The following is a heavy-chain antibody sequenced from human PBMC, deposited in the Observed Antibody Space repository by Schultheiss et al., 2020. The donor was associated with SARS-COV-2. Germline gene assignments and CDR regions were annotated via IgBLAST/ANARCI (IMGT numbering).Heavy chain of an antibody. CDR2: IWYDGSNK. CDR1: GFTFSSYG. D-gene: IGHD4-11*01. Sequence: GGSLRLSCAASGFTFSSYGMHWVRQAPGKGLEWVAVIWYDGSNKYYADSVKGRFTISRDNSKNTLYLQMNSLRAEDTAVYYCARDATVEDYYYYGMDVWGQGTTVTVSS. CDR3: ARDATVEDYYYYGMDV. J-gene: IGHJ6*02. V-gene: IGHV3-33*01.